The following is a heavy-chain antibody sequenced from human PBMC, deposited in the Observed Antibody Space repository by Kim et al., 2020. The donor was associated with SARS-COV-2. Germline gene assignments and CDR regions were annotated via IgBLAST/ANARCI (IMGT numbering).Heavy chain of an antibody. D-gene: IGHD6-6*01. CDR1: GFTFSDYY. CDR3: ARSARRNLPYYFDY. J-gene: IGHJ4*02. V-gene: IGHV3-11*06. Sequence: GGSLRLSCAASGFTFSDYYMSWIRQAPGKGLEWVSYISSSSYTNYADSVKGRFTISRDNAKNSLYLQMNSLRAEDTAVYYCARSARRNLPYYFDYWGQGTLVTVSS. CDR2: ISSSSYT.